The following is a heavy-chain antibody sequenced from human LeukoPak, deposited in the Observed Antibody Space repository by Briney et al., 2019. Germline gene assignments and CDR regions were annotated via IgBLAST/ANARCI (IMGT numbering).Heavy chain of an antibody. CDR3: ARGLSWWSTPTSSYYYRMDV. CDR2: IIHIIGTA. J-gene: IGHJ6*02. Sequence: AAVKVSCKASGGTLSNYAISWVRQAPGQGLEWMGGIIHIIGTANYAQKFQGRVTSTADESTSTAYMELSRLSSDDTAVYYCARGLSWWSTPTSSYYYRMDVWGQGTTVTGSS. D-gene: IGHD2-15*01. CDR1: GGTLSNYA. V-gene: IGHV1-69*13.